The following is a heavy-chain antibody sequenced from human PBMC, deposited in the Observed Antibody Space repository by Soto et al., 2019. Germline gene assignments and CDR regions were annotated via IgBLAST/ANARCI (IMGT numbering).Heavy chain of an antibody. CDR2: IWYDGSNK. V-gene: IGHV3-30*02. CDR1: GFTFSSYG. CDR3: TSHDATERNFVPY. J-gene: IGHJ4*02. Sequence: GGSLRLSCAASGFTFSSYGMHWVRQAPGKGLEWVAVIWYDGSNKYYADSVKGRFTISRDNSKNTLYLQMNSLETEDTGVYYCTSHDATERNFVPYWGQGTLVTVSS. D-gene: IGHD1-7*01.